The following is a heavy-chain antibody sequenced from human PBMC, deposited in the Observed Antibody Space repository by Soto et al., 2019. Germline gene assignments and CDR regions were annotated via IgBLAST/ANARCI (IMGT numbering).Heavy chain of an antibody. Sequence: SETLSLTCTVSDASVTSGSFYWSWIRQPPGKGLEWIGNIYYSGSTNYNPSLKSRVTISVDTSKNQFSLKLSSVTAADTAVYYRESVRLGQNSLTLYVRTSGMDVWRPSNTVTVS. V-gene: IGHV4-61*01. CDR2: IYYSGST. CDR1: DASVTSGSFY. CDR3: ESVRLGQNSLTLYVRTSGMDV. J-gene: IGHJ6*02. D-gene: IGHD3-16*01.